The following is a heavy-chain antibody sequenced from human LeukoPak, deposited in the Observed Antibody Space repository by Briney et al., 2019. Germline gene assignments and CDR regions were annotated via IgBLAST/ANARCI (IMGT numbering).Heavy chain of an antibody. J-gene: IGHJ4*02. CDR1: GGSISSSSYY. CDR3: ARESFRWAYYFDY. D-gene: IGHD2/OR15-2a*01. Sequence: SETLSLTCTVSGGSISSSSYYWGWIRQPPGKGLEWIGSIYYSGSTYYNPSLKSRVTISVDTSKNQFSLKLSSVTAADTAVYYCARESFRWAYYFDYWGQGTLVTVSS. V-gene: IGHV4-39*07. CDR2: IYYSGST.